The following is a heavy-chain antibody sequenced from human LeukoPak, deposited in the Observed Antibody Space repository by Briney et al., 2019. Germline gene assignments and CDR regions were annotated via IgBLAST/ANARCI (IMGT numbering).Heavy chain of an antibody. Sequence: ASVTVSCKASGYTFTGYYMHWVRQAPGQGLEWMGWINPNSGGTNYAQKFQGRVTMTRDTSISTAYMELSRLRSDDTAMYYCARNLWFGESTDAFNIWGQGTMVTVSS. CDR3: ARNLWFGESTDAFNI. J-gene: IGHJ3*02. CDR1: GYTFTGYY. V-gene: IGHV1-2*02. CDR2: INPNSGGT. D-gene: IGHD3-10*01.